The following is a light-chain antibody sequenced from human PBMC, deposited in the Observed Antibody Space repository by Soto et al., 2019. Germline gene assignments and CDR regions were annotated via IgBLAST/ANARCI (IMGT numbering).Light chain of an antibody. CDR2: GAS. J-gene: IGKJ4*01. V-gene: IGKV3-20*01. CDR1: QSVRSNY. CDR3: QQCASTPLA. Sequence: EIVLTQSPGTLSLSSGERATLSCRASQSVRSNYLAWYQQKPGQAPRLLIYGASSRATGIPDRFGGSGAGTDFTLTVSSLEPEDFAVYYCQQCASTPLAFGGGTKVEIK.